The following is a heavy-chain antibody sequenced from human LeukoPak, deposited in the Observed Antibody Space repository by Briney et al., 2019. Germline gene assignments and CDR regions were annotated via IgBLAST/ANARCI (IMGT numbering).Heavy chain of an antibody. J-gene: IGHJ5*02. D-gene: IGHD6-13*01. V-gene: IGHV3-23*01. Sequence: PGGSLRLSCAASGFTFSSYAMSWVRQAPGKGLEWVSAISGSGGSTYYADSVKGRFTISRDNSKNTLYLQMNSLRAEDTAVYYCAKDSSSWYGLETLFDPWGQGTLVTVSS. CDR3: AKDSSSWYGLETLFDP. CDR2: ISGSGGST. CDR1: GFTFSSYA.